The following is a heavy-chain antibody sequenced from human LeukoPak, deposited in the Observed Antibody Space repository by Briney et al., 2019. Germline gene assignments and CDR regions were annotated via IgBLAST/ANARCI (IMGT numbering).Heavy chain of an antibody. Sequence: GGSLRLSCAASGFSFSEYYMTWIRQAPGKGLEWLSYISSGSTYTNYADSVEGRFTISRDNAKNSLYLQMNSLRVEDTAVYYCARDWNGDDYFDYWGQGTLVTVSS. D-gene: IGHD1-1*01. CDR3: ARDWNGDDYFDY. CDR1: GFSFSEYY. J-gene: IGHJ4*02. CDR2: ISSGSTYT. V-gene: IGHV3-11*05.